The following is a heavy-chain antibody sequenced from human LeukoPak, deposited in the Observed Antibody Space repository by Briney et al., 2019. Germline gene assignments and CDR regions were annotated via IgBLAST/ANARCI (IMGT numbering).Heavy chain of an antibody. Sequence: GGSLRLSCAASGFTFDNYAMHWVRQAPGKGLEWVSGISWNSGNIGYADSVKGRFTISRDNAKNSLYLQMNSLRAEDTALYYCAKDIFQWLVVWSAFALWGQGTMVTVSS. J-gene: IGHJ3*01. CDR1: GFTFDNYA. D-gene: IGHD6-19*01. V-gene: IGHV3-9*01. CDR2: ISWNSGNI. CDR3: AKDIFQWLVVWSAFAL.